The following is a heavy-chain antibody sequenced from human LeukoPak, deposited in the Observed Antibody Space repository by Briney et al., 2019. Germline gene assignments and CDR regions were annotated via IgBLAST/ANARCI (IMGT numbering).Heavy chain of an antibody. V-gene: IGHV3-7*03. CDR2: IKQEGSEK. D-gene: IGHD6-13*01. Sequence: GGSLRLSCAASGFTFSSYWMSWVRQAPGKGLEWVANIKQEGSEKYYVDSVKGRFTISRDHAKNSLYLQMNSLRAEDTAVYYCARVRIAAAGTTPYYFDYWGQGTLVTVSS. CDR1: GFTFSSYW. J-gene: IGHJ4*02. CDR3: ARVRIAAAGTTPYYFDY.